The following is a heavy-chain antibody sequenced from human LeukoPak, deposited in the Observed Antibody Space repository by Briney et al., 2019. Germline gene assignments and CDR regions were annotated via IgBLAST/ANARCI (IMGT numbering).Heavy chain of an antibody. D-gene: IGHD2-2*01. J-gene: IGHJ4*02. CDR2: INTDGSST. CDR3: ARGGDIVVVPAAIPDY. Sequence: GGSLRLSCAASGFTFSSYWMHWDRQAPGKGLVWVSRINTDGSSTSYADSVKGRFTISRDNAKNTLYLQMNSLRAEDTAVYYCARGGDIVVVPAAIPDYWGQGTLVTVSS. CDR1: GFTFSSYW. V-gene: IGHV3-74*01.